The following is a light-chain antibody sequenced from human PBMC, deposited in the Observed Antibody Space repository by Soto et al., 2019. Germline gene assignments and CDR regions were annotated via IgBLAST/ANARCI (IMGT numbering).Light chain of an antibody. CDR1: SKEVCGYNY. Sequence: SVLTQPASLSGSPGQSNTISCTGNSKEVCGYNYVSWYQQHPGKAPKFMIYDVSNRPSGVSTRFSGSKSGNTASLTISGLQAEDEADYYCNSYTTSNTRQIVFGTGTKVTVL. CDR2: DVS. CDR3: NSYTTSNTRQIV. V-gene: IGLV2-14*01. J-gene: IGLJ1*01.